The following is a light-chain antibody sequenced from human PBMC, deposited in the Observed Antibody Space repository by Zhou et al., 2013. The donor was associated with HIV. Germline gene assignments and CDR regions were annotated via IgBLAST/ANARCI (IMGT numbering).Light chain of an antibody. CDR2: DAS. J-gene: IGKJ3*01. Sequence: EIVLTQSPATLSLSPGERATLSCRASQSVSSYLAWYQQKPGQAPRLLIYDASNRATGIPARFSGSGSGTDFTLTISSLEPEDVATYFCQKXNSAPAFTFGPGTKVDIK. CDR1: QSVSSY. CDR3: QKXNSAPAFT. V-gene: IGKV3-11*01.